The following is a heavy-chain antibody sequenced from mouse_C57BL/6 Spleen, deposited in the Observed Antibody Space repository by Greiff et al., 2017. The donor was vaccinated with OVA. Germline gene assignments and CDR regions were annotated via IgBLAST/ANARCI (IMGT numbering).Heavy chain of an antibody. CDR3: ARGWLLPYFDD. CDR2: INPSTGGT. D-gene: IGHD2-3*01. J-gene: IGHJ2*01. CDR1: GYSFTGYY. Sequence: VQLQQSGPELVKPGASVKISCKASGYSFTGYYMNWVKQSPEKSLEWIGEINPSTGGTTYNQKFKAKATLTVDKSSSTAYMQLKSLTSEDAAVYYCARGWLLPYFDDWGQGTTLTVAS. V-gene: IGHV1-42*01.